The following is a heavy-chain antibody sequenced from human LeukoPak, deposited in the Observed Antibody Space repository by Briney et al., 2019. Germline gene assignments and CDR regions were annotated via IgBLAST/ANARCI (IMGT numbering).Heavy chain of an antibody. J-gene: IGHJ4*02. V-gene: IGHV4-59*12. CDR2: IYYSGST. Sequence: SETLSLTCTVSGGSISSYYWSWIRQPPGKGLEWIGYIYYSGSTNYNPSLKSRVTISVDTSKNQFSLKLSSVTAADTAVYYCARRRIAAAYLGPWGQGTLVTVSS. D-gene: IGHD6-13*01. CDR1: GGSISSYY. CDR3: ARRRIAAAYLGP.